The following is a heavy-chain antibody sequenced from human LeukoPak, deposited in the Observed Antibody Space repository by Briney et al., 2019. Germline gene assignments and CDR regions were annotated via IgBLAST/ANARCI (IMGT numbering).Heavy chain of an antibody. Sequence: SETLSLTCTVSGGSISSYYWSWIQQPPGKGLEWIGYIYYSGSTNYNPSLKSRVTISVDTSKNQFSLKLSSVTAADTAVYYCARGRQWLAFYYFDYWGQGTLVTVSS. J-gene: IGHJ4*02. CDR1: GGSISSYY. D-gene: IGHD6-19*01. CDR2: IYYSGST. CDR3: ARGRQWLAFYYFDY. V-gene: IGHV4-59*08.